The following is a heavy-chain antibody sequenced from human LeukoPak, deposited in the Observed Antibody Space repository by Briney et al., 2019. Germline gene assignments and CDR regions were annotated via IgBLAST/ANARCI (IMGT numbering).Heavy chain of an antibody. V-gene: IGHV4-31*03. J-gene: IGHJ4*02. CDR2: IYYSGST. CDR1: GASPPSRSPD. CDR3: ARAPRSHYFDY. Sequence: PSQTLSLTSTVSGASPPSRSPDSSWIRHPPWKGLEWIGYIYYSGSTYYNPSLKSRLTISADTPKNQFSLKLSSVTAADTAVYYCARAPRSHYFDYWGQGTLVTVSS.